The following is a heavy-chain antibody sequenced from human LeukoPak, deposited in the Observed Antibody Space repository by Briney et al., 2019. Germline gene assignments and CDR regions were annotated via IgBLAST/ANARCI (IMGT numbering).Heavy chain of an antibody. D-gene: IGHD2-15*01. CDR2: IYYSGST. CDR1: GGSISSYY. V-gene: IGHV4-59*08. CDR3: ARLVVAATPTYYFDY. Sequence: SETLSLTCTVSGGSISSYYWSWIRQPPGKGLESIGYIYYSGSTNYNPFLKSRVTISVDTSKNQFSLKLSSVTAADTAVYYCARLVVAATPTYYFDYWGQGTLVTVSS. J-gene: IGHJ4*02.